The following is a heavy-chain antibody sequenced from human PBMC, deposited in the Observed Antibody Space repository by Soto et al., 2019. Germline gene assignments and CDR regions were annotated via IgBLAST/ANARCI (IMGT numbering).Heavy chain of an antibody. CDR2: VDYDDNT. CDR1: GGSISSYY. D-gene: IGHD6-13*01. V-gene: IGHV4-59*01. Sequence: PSQTLSLTCTVAGGSISSYYWSWIRQPPGKGLEWIGYVDYDDNTDYNPSLKSRVTISVDRSNNLLSLRLASMTAADTAVYYCARLLSSYSSSCYYFASWAPGNLVTVSS. J-gene: IGHJ4*02. CDR3: ARLLSSYSSSCYYFAS.